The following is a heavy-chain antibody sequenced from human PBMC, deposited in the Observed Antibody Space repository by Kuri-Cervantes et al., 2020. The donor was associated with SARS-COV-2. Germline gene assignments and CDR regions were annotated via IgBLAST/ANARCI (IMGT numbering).Heavy chain of an antibody. Sequence: SETLSLTCTVSGGSISSSSYYWGWIRQPPGKGLEWIGSIYYSGSTYYNPSLKSRVTISVDTSKNQFSLKLSSVTAADTAVYYCARWGGYDVGAFDIWGQGTMVTVSS. CDR1: GGSISSSSYY. J-gene: IGHJ3*02. D-gene: IGHD5-12*01. V-gene: IGHV4-39*07. CDR2: IYYSGST. CDR3: ARWGGYDVGAFDI.